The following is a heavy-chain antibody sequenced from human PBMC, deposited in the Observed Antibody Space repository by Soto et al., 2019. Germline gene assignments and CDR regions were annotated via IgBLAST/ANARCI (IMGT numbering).Heavy chain of an antibody. CDR3: ARDITQDYGTDY. D-gene: IGHD4-17*01. V-gene: IGHV3-66*01. Sequence: PGGSLRLSCAASGFTVSSNYMSWVRQAPGKGLEWVSVIYSGGSTYYADSVKGRFTISRDNSKNTLYLQMNSLRAEDTAVYYCARDITQDYGTDYWGQGTLVTVSS. CDR1: GFTVSSNY. J-gene: IGHJ4*02. CDR2: IYSGGST.